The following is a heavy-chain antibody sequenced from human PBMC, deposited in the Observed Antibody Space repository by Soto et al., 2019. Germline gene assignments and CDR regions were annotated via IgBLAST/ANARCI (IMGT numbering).Heavy chain of an antibody. V-gene: IGHV3-66*01. CDR1: GFTVSSHY. D-gene: IGHD6-6*01. J-gene: IGHJ6*03. Sequence: EVQLVASGGGLAEPGGSLRLSCAASGFTVSSHYMSWVRQAPGKGLEWVSVIYSGGSTYYADSVKGRFSISRDNSKSMLYLQMNSLRAEDTAVYYCARDRRVSHYYYYMDVWGKGTTVTVSS. CDR3: ARDRRVSHYYYYMDV. CDR2: IYSGGST.